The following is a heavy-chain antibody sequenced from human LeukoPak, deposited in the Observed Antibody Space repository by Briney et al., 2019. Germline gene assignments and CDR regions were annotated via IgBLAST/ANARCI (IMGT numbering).Heavy chain of an antibody. CDR1: GGSISSGGYY. D-gene: IGHD3-10*01. CDR3: ARDTITRGLDY. Sequence: SQTLSLTCTVSGGSISSGGYYWSWIRQPAGKGLEWIGRIYTSGSTNYNPSLKSRVTISVDTSKNQFSLKLTSVTAADTAVYFCARDTITRGLDYWGQGTLVTVSS. J-gene: IGHJ4*02. V-gene: IGHV4-61*02. CDR2: IYTSGST.